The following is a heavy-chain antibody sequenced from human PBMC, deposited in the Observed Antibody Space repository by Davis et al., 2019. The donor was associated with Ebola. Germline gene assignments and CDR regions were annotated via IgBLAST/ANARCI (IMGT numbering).Heavy chain of an antibody. CDR1: GFTFSDYY. CDR2: ISSSSSYT. Sequence: GESLKISCAASGFTFSDYYMSWIRQAPGKGLEWVSYISSSSSYTNYADSVKGRFTISRDNAKNSLYLQMNSLRAEDTAVYYCARALSSGWFGYYFDYWGQGALVTVSS. J-gene: IGHJ4*02. D-gene: IGHD6-19*01. CDR3: ARALSSGWFGYYFDY. V-gene: IGHV3-11*06.